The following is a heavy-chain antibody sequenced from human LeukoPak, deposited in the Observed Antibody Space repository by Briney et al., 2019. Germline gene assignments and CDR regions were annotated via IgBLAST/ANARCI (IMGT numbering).Heavy chain of an antibody. J-gene: IGHJ6*02. V-gene: IGHV1-69*13. D-gene: IGHD6-13*01. Sequence: SVKVSCKASGGTFSSYAISWVRQAPGRGLEWMGGIIPIFGTANYAQKFQGRVTITADESTSTAYMELSSLRSEDTAVYYCASVSYSSSWYRPLGGYYYYGMDVWGQGTTVTVSS. CDR3: ASVSYSSSWYRPLGGYYYYGMDV. CDR1: GGTFSSYA. CDR2: IIPIFGTA.